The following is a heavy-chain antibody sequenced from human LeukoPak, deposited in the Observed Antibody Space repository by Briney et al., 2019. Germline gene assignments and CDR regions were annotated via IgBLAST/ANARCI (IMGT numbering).Heavy chain of an antibody. CDR3: ARHDSFIPY. CDR2: ISDSGRST. CDR1: GFTFSSYA. V-gene: IGHV3-23*01. D-gene: IGHD5-18*01. Sequence: TGGSLRLSCAASGFTFSSYAMSWVRQAPGKGLEWVSGISDSGRSTYYSDSVRGRCTISRDISKNTVYLEVNNLRAEDTAVYFCARHDSFIPYWGQGTLVSVSS. J-gene: IGHJ4*02.